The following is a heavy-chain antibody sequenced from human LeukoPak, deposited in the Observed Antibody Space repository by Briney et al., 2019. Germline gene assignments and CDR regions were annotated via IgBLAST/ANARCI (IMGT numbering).Heavy chain of an antibody. CDR2: IYYSGST. Sequence: SQTLSLTCTVSGGSISSGGYYWSWIRQHPGKGLEWIGYIYYSGSTYYNPSLKSRVTISVDTSKNQFSLKLSSVTAADTAVYYCARGWSSGWYHHTPHFDYWGQGTLVTVSS. CDR1: GGSISSGGYY. J-gene: IGHJ4*02. CDR3: ARGWSSGWYHHTPHFDY. D-gene: IGHD6-19*01. V-gene: IGHV4-31*03.